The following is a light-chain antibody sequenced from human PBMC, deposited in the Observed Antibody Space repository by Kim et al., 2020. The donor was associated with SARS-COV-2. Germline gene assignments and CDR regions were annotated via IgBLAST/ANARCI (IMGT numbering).Light chain of an antibody. CDR2: YDS. Sequence: PGKTAWITCRGNNIGSKSVHWYQQKPGQAPVLVIYYDSDRPSGIPERFSGSNSGNTATLTISRVEAGDEADYYCQVWDSSSDHRVFGGGTQLTVL. CDR1: NIGSKS. V-gene: IGLV3-21*04. CDR3: QVWDSSSDHRV. J-gene: IGLJ3*02.